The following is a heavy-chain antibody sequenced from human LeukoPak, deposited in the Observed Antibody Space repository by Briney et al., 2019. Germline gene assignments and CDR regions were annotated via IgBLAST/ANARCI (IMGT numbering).Heavy chain of an antibody. CDR1: GYSFTSYW. CDR2: IYPGDSDT. J-gene: IGHJ4*02. V-gene: IGHV5-51*01. CDR3: ARVYCGGDCYPNSPFVY. D-gene: IGHD2-21*02. Sequence: GESLKISCNGSGYSFTSYWIGWVRQMPGKGLEWMGIIYPGDSDTRYSPSFQGQVTISADKSISTAYLQWSSLKASDTAMYYCARVYCGGDCYPNSPFVYWGQGTLVTASS.